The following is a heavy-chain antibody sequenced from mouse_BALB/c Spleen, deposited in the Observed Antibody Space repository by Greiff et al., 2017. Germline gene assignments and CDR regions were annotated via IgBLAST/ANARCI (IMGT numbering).Heavy chain of an antibody. J-gene: IGHJ2*01. CDR1: GFTFSSFG. D-gene: IGHD1-1*01. Sequence: EVKLVESGGGLVQPGGSRKLSCAASGFTFSSFGMHWVRQAPEKGLEWVAYISSGSSTIYYADTVKGRFTISRDNPKNTLFLQMTSLRSEDTAMYYCARPESYYYGSSFDYWGQGTTLTVSS. V-gene: IGHV5-17*02. CDR2: ISSGSSTI. CDR3: ARPESYYYGSSFDY.